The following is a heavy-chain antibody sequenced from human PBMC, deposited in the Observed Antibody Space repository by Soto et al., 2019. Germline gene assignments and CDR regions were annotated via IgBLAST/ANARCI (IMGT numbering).Heavy chain of an antibody. CDR2: MYHGGIT. D-gene: IGHD1-1*01. V-gene: IGHV4-59*01. Sequence: PSETLSLTCSVSGVSTSTYYWSWIRQPPGKGLEWIGYMYHGGITHYNPSLKSRVTISVDTSKNKFFLNLTSVTAVGTAVYYCARSKLNILDFWGQGTLVTVSS. CDR3: ARSKLNILDF. CDR1: GVSTSTYY. J-gene: IGHJ4*02.